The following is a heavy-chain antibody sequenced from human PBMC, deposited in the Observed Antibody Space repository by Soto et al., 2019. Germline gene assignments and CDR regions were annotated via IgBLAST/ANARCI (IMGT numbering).Heavy chain of an antibody. V-gene: IGHV4-34*01. J-gene: IGHJ4*02. CDR1: CASFSGYY. CDR2: INHSGTT. CDR3: GRGGKVLRYVARLSRGYFDY. Sequence: SETLSLTCAVYCASFSGYYWSWIRQPPGKGLEWIGEINHSGTTNYNPSLKSRVTISVDTSKNQFSLKLSSVTAADTAVYYCGRGGKVLRYVARLSRGYFDYWGQGILVTVSS. D-gene: IGHD3-9*01.